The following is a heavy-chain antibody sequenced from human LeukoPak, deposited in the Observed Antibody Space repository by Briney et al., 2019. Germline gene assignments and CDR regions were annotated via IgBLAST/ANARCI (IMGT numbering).Heavy chain of an antibody. CDR1: GGSFRGYY. D-gene: IGHD7-27*01. V-gene: IGHV4-59*01. CDR2: IYYSGST. J-gene: IGHJ4*02. CDR3: ARERGVNWGLRRFDY. Sequence: SETLSLTCAVYGGSFRGYYWSWIRQPPGKGLEWIGYIYYSGSTNYNPSLKSRVTISVDTSKNQFSLKLSSVTAADTAVYYCARERGVNWGLRRFDYWGQGTLVTVSS.